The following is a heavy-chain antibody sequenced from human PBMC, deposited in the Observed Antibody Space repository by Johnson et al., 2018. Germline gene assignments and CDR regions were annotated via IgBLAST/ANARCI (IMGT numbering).Heavy chain of an antibody. V-gene: IGHV3-74*02. D-gene: IGHD4-17*01. Sequence: EVQLLEGGGGLIQQGGSLRLCCAASGFTFSSYWMNWFRQAPGKALVWVSRINSDGSRTTPADSAKGRFNLSRDNAKNTRYLQMHRLRAEDTAVYSCGRGRGLTTVDYWGQGTLVTVSS. CDR3: GRGRGLTTVDY. CDR2: INSDGSRT. CDR1: GFTFSSYW. J-gene: IGHJ4*02.